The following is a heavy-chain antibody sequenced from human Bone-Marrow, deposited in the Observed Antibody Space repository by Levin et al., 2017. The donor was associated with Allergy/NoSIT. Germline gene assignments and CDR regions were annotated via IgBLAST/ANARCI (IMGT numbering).Heavy chain of an antibody. CDR1: ADTFSSYV. J-gene: IGHJ6*02. Sequence: GASVKVSCKTSADTFSSYVLTWVRQAPDQGLEWMGAILPSFGTPEYAQKFRGRVTITAERSTSTVYIELTRLTFDDTAIYYCARPPRGAGWNGVNVWGQGTTVIVSS. D-gene: IGHD3-10*01. CDR3: ARPPRGAGWNGVNV. V-gene: IGHV1-69*06. CDR2: ILPSFGTP.